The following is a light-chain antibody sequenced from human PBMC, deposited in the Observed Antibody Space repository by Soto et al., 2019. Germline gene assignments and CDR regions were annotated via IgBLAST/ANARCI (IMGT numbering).Light chain of an antibody. CDR3: QQYASYPWT. V-gene: IGKV1-5*01. CDR1: ESISTW. J-gene: IGKJ1*01. Sequence: DIQLIQSPSTLSASVGDRVTVTCRASESISTWLAWYQQKAGEAPRLLVYDASRLESGVPSRFSGSGSGTEFTLTITSLQPDDFATYYCQQYASYPWTFGQGTKVDIK. CDR2: DAS.